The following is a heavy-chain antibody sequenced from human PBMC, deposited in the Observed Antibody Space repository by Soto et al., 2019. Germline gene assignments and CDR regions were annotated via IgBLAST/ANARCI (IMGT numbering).Heavy chain of an antibody. CDR2: IIPIFGTA. J-gene: IGHJ6*02. CDR3: ARHLGGNHYYYGTDV. V-gene: IGHV1-69*12. Sequence: QVQLVQSGAEVKKPGSSVKVSCKASGGTFSSYAISWVRQAPGQGLEWMGGIIPIFGTADYAQKFQGRVTMPADEFNSTAYMELTRLRSEDTAWYYCARHLGGNHYYYGTDVWGQGTTVTVSS. CDR1: GGTFSSYA. D-gene: IGHD3-16*01.